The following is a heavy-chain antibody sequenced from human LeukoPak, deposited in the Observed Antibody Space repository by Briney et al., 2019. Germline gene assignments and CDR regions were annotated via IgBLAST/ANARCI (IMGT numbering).Heavy chain of an antibody. CDR3: ARDSLDYYGSGSYDY. J-gene: IGHJ4*02. D-gene: IGHD3-10*01. CDR1: GFTFSSYW. CDR2: ISSDGSST. Sequence: GGSLRLSCAASGFTFSSYWMHWVRQAPGKGLVWVSRISSDGSSTSYADSVKGRFTISRDNAKNTLYLQMNSLRAEDTAVYYCARDSLDYYGSGSYDYWGQGTLVTVSS. V-gene: IGHV3-74*01.